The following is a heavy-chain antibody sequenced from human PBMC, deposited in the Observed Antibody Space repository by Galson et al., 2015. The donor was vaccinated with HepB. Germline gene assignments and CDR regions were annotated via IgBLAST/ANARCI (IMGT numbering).Heavy chain of an antibody. V-gene: IGHV7-4-1*02. CDR2: INTNTGNP. D-gene: IGHD1-26*01. CDR1: GYTFTSYA. J-gene: IGHJ4*02. CDR3: ARGKSVGATRMGVY. Sequence: QSGAEVKKPGESLKVSCKASGYTFTSYAMNWVRQAPGQGLEWMGWINTNTGNPTYAQGFTGRFVFSLDTSVSTAYLQISSLKAEDTAVYYCARGKSVGATRMGVYWGQGTLVTVSS.